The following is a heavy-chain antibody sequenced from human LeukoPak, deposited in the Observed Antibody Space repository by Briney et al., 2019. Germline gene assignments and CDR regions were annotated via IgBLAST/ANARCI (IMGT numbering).Heavy chain of an antibody. CDR2: ISSSSSYI. J-gene: IGHJ4*02. Sequence: GGSLRLSCAASGFTFSSYSMNWVRQAPGKGLEWVSSISSSSSYIYYADSVKGRFTISRDNAKNSLYLQMNSLRAEDTAVYYCARDYPRPTTVVTRLVDYWGQGTLVTVSS. CDR1: GFTFSSYS. V-gene: IGHV3-21*01. CDR3: ARDYPRPTTVVTRLVDY. D-gene: IGHD4-23*01.